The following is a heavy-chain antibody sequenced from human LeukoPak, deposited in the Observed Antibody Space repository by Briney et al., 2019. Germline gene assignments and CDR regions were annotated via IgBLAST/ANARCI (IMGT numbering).Heavy chain of an antibody. J-gene: IGHJ4*02. V-gene: IGHV3-30*18. CDR3: AKDLGIAAAGDLDDY. Sequence: PGGSLRLSFAASGFTFSSYGMHWVRPAPGKGLEGVAVISYDGSNKYYADSVKGRFTISRDNSKNTLYLQMNSLRAEDTAVYYCAKDLGIAAAGDLDDYWGQGTLVTVSS. CDR1: GFTFSSYG. D-gene: IGHD6-13*01. CDR2: ISYDGSNK.